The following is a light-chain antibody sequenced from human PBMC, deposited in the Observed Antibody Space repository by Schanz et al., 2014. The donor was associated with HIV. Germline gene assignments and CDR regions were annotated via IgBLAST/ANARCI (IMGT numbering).Light chain of an antibody. Sequence: QSVLTQPPSASGTPGQRVTISCSGSSSSIGFNTINWYQHLPGTAPKLIMYNSYHRPSGVPDRFSGSRSGTSASLAISVLQAEDEADYYCASWDDSLKGPVFGGGTKLTVL. CDR3: ASWDDSLKGPV. V-gene: IGLV1-44*01. CDR2: NSY. J-gene: IGLJ3*02. CDR1: SSSIGFNT.